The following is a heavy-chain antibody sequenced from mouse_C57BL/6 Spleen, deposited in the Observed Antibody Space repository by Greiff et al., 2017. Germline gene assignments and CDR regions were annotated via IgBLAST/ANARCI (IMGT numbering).Heavy chain of an antibody. Sequence: VKLQQPGAELVKPGASVKLSCKASGYTFTSYWMHWVKQRPGQGLEWIGMIHPNSGSTNYNEKFKSKATLTVDKSSSTAYMQLSSLTSEDSAVYYCAKEEPIYYDYGRFDYWGQGTTLTVSS. D-gene: IGHD2-4*01. CDR3: AKEEPIYYDYGRFDY. V-gene: IGHV1-64*01. CDR1: GYTFTSYW. J-gene: IGHJ2*01. CDR2: IHPNSGST.